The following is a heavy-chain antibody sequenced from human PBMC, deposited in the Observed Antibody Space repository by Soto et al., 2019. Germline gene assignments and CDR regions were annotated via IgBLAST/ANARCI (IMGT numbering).Heavy chain of an antibody. J-gene: IGHJ4*02. CDR2: ISWNSGTI. V-gene: IGHV3-9*01. D-gene: IGHD5-18*01. Sequence: EVQLEESGGALVQPGRSLRLSCAPSGFTFDDYAMYWVRQVLGQGLEWVSSISWNSGTIGYADSVKGRFTTSRDNAENSLYLQMNSLRPEDTALYYCVRSKGGYSYGTPFDYWGQGTLVTVSS. CDR1: GFTFDDYA. CDR3: VRSKGGYSYGTPFDY.